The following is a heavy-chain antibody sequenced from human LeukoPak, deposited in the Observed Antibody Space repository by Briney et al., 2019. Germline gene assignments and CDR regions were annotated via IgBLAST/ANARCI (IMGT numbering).Heavy chain of an antibody. V-gene: IGHV3-9*01. CDR1: GFTFDDYA. CDR3: AKGITIFGVVIGLLDY. D-gene: IGHD3-3*01. J-gene: IGHJ4*02. Sequence: GRSLRLSCAASGFTFDDYAVHWVRQAPEKGLGWVSGISWYSGSIGYADSVKGRFIICRDNAKNSLYLQMNSLRAEDTALYYCAKGITIFGVVIGLLDYWGQGTLVTVSS. CDR2: ISWYSGSI.